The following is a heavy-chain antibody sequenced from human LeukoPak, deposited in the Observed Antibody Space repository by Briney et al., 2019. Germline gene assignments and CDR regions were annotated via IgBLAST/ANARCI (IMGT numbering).Heavy chain of an antibody. CDR1: GFSFSGYR. CDR3: VRRQQSSYGMDV. CDR2: IWYDGSNK. J-gene: IGHJ6*02. D-gene: IGHD6-13*01. Sequence: PGGSLRLSCAASGFSFSGYRMNWVRQAPGKGLEWVAVIWYDGSNKYYADSVKGRSTISRDNSKNTLYLQMNSLRAEDTAVYYCVRRQQSSYGMDVWGQGTTVTVSS. V-gene: IGHV3-33*08.